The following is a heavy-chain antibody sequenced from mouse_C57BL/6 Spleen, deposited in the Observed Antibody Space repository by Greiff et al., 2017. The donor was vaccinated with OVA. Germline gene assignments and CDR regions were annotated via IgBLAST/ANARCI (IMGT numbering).Heavy chain of an antibody. V-gene: IGHV5-4*01. CDR1: GFTFSSYA. J-gene: IGHJ3*01. Sequence: EVQRVESGGGLVKPGGSLKLSCAASGFTFSSYAMSWVRQTPEKRLEWVATISDGGSYTYYPDNVKGRFTISRDNAKNNLYLQMSHLKSEDTAMYYCAREGYSNYGAWFAYWGQGTLVTVSA. CDR2: ISDGGSYT. D-gene: IGHD2-5*01. CDR3: AREGYSNYGAWFAY.